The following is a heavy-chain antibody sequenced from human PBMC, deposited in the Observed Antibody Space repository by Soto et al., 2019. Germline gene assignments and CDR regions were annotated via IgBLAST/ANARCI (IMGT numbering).Heavy chain of an antibody. CDR1: CASIISYF. CDR2: ISTSGTT. V-gene: IGHV4-4*07. D-gene: IGHD6-19*01. J-gene: IGHJ5*02. Sequence: SETLSLTCTFSCASIISYFWTWIRQPAGKGLDWIGRISTSGTTNYNPSLKSRVTMSVDTSKNHFSLNLSSVTAADTAVYYCAREAGPDRWFDPWGQGTLVTVSS. CDR3: AREAGPDRWFDP.